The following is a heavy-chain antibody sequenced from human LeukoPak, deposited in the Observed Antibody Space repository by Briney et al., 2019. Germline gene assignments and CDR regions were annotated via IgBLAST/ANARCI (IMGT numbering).Heavy chain of an antibody. Sequence: PGGSLRLSCAASGITFSTRWMHWVRQAPGRGLVWVSRINSDGSATSYADSVKGRFTISRDNAKNTLYLQMTNLRAEDTAVYYCARSVSDVLWDWGQGILVIVSS. J-gene: IGHJ4*02. V-gene: IGHV3-74*01. D-gene: IGHD2/OR15-2a*01. CDR3: ARSVSDVLWD. CDR1: GITFSTRW. CDR2: INSDGSAT.